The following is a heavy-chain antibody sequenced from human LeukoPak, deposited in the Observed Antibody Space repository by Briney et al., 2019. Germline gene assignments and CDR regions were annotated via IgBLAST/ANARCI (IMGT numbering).Heavy chain of an antibody. Sequence: PSETLSLTCAVYGGSFSGYYWSWIRQPPGKGLEWIGEINHSGSTNYNPSLKSRVTISVDTSKNQFSLKLSSVTAADTAVYYCAREVGSGWTYYFDYWGQGTLVTVSS. J-gene: IGHJ4*02. CDR1: GGSFSGYY. D-gene: IGHD6-19*01. V-gene: IGHV4-34*01. CDR3: AREVGSGWTYYFDY. CDR2: INHSGST.